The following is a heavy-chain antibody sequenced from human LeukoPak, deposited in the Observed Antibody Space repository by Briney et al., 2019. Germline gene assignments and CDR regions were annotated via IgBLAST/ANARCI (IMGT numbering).Heavy chain of an antibody. CDR3: ARLYTSGCFDY. D-gene: IGHD6-19*01. Sequence: PGGSLRLSCAASGFTFSNHWMSWVRQAPGKGLEWVANIKQDGGEKYYVDSVKGRLTISRDNAKNSLYLQMNSLRGEDTAVYYCARLYTSGCFDYWGQGTLVTVSS. CDR2: IKQDGGEK. J-gene: IGHJ4*02. V-gene: IGHV3-7*01. CDR1: GFTFSNHW.